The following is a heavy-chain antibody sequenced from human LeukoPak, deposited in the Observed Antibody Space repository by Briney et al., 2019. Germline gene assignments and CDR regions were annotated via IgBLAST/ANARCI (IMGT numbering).Heavy chain of an antibody. D-gene: IGHD2-2*01. Sequence: ASVKVSCKASGYTFTGYYMHWVRQAPGQGLEWMGWINPNSGGTNYAQKFQGRVTMTRDTSISTAYMELSRLRSEDTAMYYCASARYCSSTSCYVADFDYWGQGTLVTVSS. CDR1: GYTFTGYY. J-gene: IGHJ4*02. V-gene: IGHV1-2*02. CDR2: INPNSGGT. CDR3: ASARYCSSTSCYVADFDY.